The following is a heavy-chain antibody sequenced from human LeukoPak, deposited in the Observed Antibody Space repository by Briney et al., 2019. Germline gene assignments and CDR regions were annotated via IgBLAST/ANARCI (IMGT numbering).Heavy chain of an antibody. CDR1: GFTFSSYW. CDR3: ARRIQGMAPYYFDY. Sequence: GGAMRLSCTASGFTFSSYWMHWVRQAPGKGLVWVSRINSDGGSTSYADSVKGRFTISRDNAKNTLYLQMNSLRAEDTAVYYCARRIQGMAPYYFDYWGQGTLVTVSS. D-gene: IGHD5-24*01. V-gene: IGHV3-74*01. CDR2: INSDGGST. J-gene: IGHJ4*02.